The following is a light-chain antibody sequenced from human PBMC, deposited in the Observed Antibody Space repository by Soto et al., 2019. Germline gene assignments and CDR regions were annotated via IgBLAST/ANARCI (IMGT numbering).Light chain of an antibody. CDR1: SSDVGYYNY. V-gene: IGLV2-11*01. Sequence: QSALTQPRSVSGSPGQSVTISCTGTSSDVGYYNYVSWYQQHPGKAPKLMIYDVSKRPSGVPDRFSGSKSGNTASLTISGLQAEDDADYYCCSYAGSYTLAFGGGTKLTVL. CDR3: CSYAGSYTLA. J-gene: IGLJ2*01. CDR2: DVS.